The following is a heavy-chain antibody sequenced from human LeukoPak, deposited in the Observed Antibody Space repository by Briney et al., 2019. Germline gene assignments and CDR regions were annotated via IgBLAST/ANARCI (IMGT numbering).Heavy chain of an antibody. CDR2: INHSGST. J-gene: IGHJ4*02. V-gene: IGHV4-34*01. CDR1: GGSFSGYY. Sequence: SETLSLTCAVYGGSFSGYYWSWIRQPPGKGLEWIGEINHSGSTNYNPSLKSRVTISVDTSKNQFSLKLSSVTAADTAVYYCARDLLSHGYSSGWYIDYFDYWGQGTLVTVSS. CDR3: ARDLLSHGYSSGWYIDYFDY. D-gene: IGHD6-19*01.